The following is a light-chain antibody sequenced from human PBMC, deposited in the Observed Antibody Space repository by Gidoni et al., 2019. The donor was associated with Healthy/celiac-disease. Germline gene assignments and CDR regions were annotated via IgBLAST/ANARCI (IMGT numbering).Light chain of an antibody. CDR2: AAS. Sequence: DIQMTLSPSSLSASVGDRITITCRASQIISSYLNWYQQKPGEAPKLLIYAASSLQRGVASRFSCSGSRTDFTLTSSSLQPEDFATYYCQQSYSTPQTFGQGTKVEIK. CDR1: QIISSY. J-gene: IGKJ1*01. CDR3: QQSYSTPQT. V-gene: IGKV1-39*01.